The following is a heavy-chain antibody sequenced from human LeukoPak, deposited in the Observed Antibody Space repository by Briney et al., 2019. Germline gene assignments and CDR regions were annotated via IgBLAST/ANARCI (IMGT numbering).Heavy chain of an antibody. J-gene: IGHJ3*02. V-gene: IGHV3-30*04. CDR2: ISYDGSNK. CDR3: ASGYGSGSYGAFDI. Sequence: GGSLRLSCAASGFTFSSYAIHWVRQAPGKGLEWVAVISYDGSNKYYADSVKGRFTISRDNSKNTLYLQMNSLRAEDTAVYYCASGYGSGSYGAFDIWGQGTMVTVSS. CDR1: GFTFSSYA. D-gene: IGHD3-10*01.